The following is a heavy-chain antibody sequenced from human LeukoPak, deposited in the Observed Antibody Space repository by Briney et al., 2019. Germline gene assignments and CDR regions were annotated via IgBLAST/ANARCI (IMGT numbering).Heavy chain of an antibody. CDR1: GGSISSYY. CDR3: ARCEDYYYYMDV. Sequence: SETLSLTCTVSGGSISSYYWSWIRQPPGKGLEWIGYIYYSGSTNYNPSLRSRVTISADTSKNQFSLKLSSVTAADTAVYYCARCEDYYYYMDVWGKGTRSPSP. J-gene: IGHJ6*03. V-gene: IGHV4-59*01. CDR2: IYYSGST.